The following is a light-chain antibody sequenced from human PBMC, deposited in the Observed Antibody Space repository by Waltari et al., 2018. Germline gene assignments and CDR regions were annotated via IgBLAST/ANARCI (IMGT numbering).Light chain of an antibody. CDR3: SSYTSTRTLV. Sequence: QSALTQPASVSGTPGQSITISCTGTSSDVGGYNSVSWYQQHPGIAPKLLIYDVTYRPSGVSNRFSGSKSGNTASLTISGLQAEHEADYYCSSYTSTRTLVFGGGTKLTVL. J-gene: IGLJ2*01. V-gene: IGLV2-14*03. CDR1: SSDVGGYNS. CDR2: DVT.